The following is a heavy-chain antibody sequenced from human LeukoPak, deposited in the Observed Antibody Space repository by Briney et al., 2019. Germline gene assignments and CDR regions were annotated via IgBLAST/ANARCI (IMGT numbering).Heavy chain of an antibody. CDR3: AKEMATTYYFDY. V-gene: IGHV3-23*01. D-gene: IGHD5-24*01. CDR2: MSGSGGST. CDR1: GFTFSSYA. Sequence: PGGSLRLSCAASGFTFSSYAMSWVRQAPGKGLEWVSGMSGSGGSTYYADSVKSRFTISRDNSNNTLYLQMNSLRAEDTAVYYCAKEMATTYYFDYWGQGTLVTVSS. J-gene: IGHJ4*02.